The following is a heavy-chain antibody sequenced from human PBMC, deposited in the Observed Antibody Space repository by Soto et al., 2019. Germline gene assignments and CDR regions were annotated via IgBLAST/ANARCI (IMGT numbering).Heavy chain of an antibody. Sequence: QVQLVESGGGVVQPGRSLRLSCAASGFTFSSYGMHCVCQAPGKGLEWVAVISYDGSNKYYADSVKGRFTISRDNSKNALYLQMIGMRAEDTAVYSCAKEYYYDSSGYGHWFDPWGQGTLVSVSS. V-gene: IGHV3-30*18. CDR2: ISYDGSNK. D-gene: IGHD3-22*01. J-gene: IGHJ5*02. CDR3: AKEYYYDSSGYGHWFDP. CDR1: GFTFSSYG.